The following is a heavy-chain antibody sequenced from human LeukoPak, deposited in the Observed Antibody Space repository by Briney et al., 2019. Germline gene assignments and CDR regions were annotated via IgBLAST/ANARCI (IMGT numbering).Heavy chain of an antibody. J-gene: IGHJ3*02. CDR1: GGSISSGDYY. D-gene: IGHD1-1*01. Sequence: SETLSLTCTVSGGSISSGDYYWGWIRQPPGKGLEWIGSIYYSGSTYYNPSLKSRVTISVDTSKNQFSLKLSSVTAADTAVYYCARLRYNWILPGPDAFDIWGQGTMVTVSS. CDR3: ARLRYNWILPGPDAFDI. V-gene: IGHV4-39*01. CDR2: IYYSGST.